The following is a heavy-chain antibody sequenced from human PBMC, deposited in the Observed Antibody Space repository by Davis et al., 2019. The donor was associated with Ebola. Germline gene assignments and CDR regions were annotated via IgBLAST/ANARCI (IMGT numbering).Heavy chain of an antibody. CDR3: ARGLGYSSGWYADY. D-gene: IGHD6-19*01. J-gene: IGHJ4*02. CDR1: GFNFRSYG. CDR2: IWYDGSRK. Sequence: GGSLRLSCAASGFNFRSYGMHWVRQAPDKGLEWVAVIWYDGSRKYYGDSVKGRFTISRDNSNNLLYLQMNSLRAEDTAVYYCARGLGYSSGWYADYWGQGTLVTVSS. V-gene: IGHV3-30*19.